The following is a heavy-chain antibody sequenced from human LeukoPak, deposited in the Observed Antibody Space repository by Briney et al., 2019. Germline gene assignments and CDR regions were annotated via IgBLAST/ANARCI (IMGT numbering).Heavy chain of an antibody. Sequence: GRSLRLSCAASGFTFSSYWMSWVRQAPGKGLVWASRINTDGSSTNYADSVKGRFTISRDNAKNTLYLQMNSLRAEDTAVYYCARDNGVEYFQHWGQGTLVTVSS. CDR3: ARDNGVEYFQH. D-gene: IGHD3-10*01. J-gene: IGHJ1*01. CDR2: INTDGSST. V-gene: IGHV3-74*01. CDR1: GFTFSSYW.